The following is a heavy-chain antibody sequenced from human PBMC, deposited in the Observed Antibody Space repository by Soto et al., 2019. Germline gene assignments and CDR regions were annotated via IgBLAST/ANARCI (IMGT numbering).Heavy chain of an antibody. CDR1: GGTFSSYA. CDR3: ARHRFGVAATRGWFDP. V-gene: IGHV1-69*01. CDR2: IIPIFGTA. D-gene: IGHD2-15*01. Sequence: QVQLVQSGAEVKKPGSSVKVSCKASGGTFSSYAISWVRQAPGQGLEWMGGIIPIFGTANYAQKFQGRVTITADESTRTAYRELRRLRAEDKAVYYCARHRFGVAATRGWFDPWGQGPLVTVSS. J-gene: IGHJ5*02.